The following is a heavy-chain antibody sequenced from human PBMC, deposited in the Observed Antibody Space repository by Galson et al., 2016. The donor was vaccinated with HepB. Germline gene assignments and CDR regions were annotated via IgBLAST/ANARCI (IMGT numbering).Heavy chain of an antibody. V-gene: IGHV3-9*01. J-gene: IGHJ2*01. CDR1: GITFDDYG. D-gene: IGHD6-19*01. CDR3: AKATEKKWLGWYFDL. CDR2: ISWNSDNI. Sequence: SLRLSCAASGITFDDYGMYWCRQAPGKGPEWVSGISWNSDNIGHADSVKGRFTTSRDKAKNPLYLQMNSLRPEDTALYYCAKATEKKWLGWYFDLWGRGTLVTVSS.